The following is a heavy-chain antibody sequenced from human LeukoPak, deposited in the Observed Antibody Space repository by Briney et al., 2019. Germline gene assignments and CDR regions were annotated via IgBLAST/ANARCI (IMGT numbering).Heavy chain of an antibody. CDR1: GFTFRSHA. V-gene: IGHV3-23*01. CDR2: IYENGGTT. J-gene: IGHJ3*02. Sequence: GGSLRLSCVGSGFTFRSHAMSWVRQAPEKGLEFVSGIYENGGTTYYADSVKGRFTISRDNSKNTLYLQMNSLRAEDTAVYYCAKWSDAFDIWGQGTMVTVSS. CDR3: AKWSDAFDI.